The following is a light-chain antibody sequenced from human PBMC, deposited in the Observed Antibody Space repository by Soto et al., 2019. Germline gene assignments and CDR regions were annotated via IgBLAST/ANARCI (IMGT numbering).Light chain of an antibody. CDR3: QSYESSLTNAV. J-gene: IGLJ2*01. CDR1: SSNIGAGYD. Sequence: QSVLTQPPSVSGAPGQTITISCTGSSSNIGAGYDVHWYQQLPGRAPKLLIYDNNNRPSGVPDRFCGSKSGTSVSLAITGLRGEDEADYHCQSYESSLTNAVFGGGTKLTVL. V-gene: IGLV1-40*01. CDR2: DNN.